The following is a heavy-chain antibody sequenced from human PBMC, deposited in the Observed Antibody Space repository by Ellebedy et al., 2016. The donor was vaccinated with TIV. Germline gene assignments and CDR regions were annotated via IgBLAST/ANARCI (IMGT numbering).Heavy chain of an antibody. D-gene: IGHD5-12*01. V-gene: IGHV4-39*07. CDR3: ASHRGFYSGWSFDY. CDR2: LNYGGES. J-gene: IGHJ4*02. Sequence: MPSETLSLTCIVSGDSISSTNYFWGWIRQPPGKGLEWIGSLNYGGESYFDPSLKSRVTMSLDTSKNQLSLKVNSVTAADTAIYYCASHRGFYSGWSFDYWGQGTLTTVSS. CDR1: GDSISSTNYF.